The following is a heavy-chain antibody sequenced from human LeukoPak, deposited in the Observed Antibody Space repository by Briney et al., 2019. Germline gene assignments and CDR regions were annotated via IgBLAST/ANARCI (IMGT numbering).Heavy chain of an antibody. CDR3: ARERIAGAGSYYFDY. CDR1: GFTFSSYS. J-gene: IGHJ4*02. D-gene: IGHD6-19*01. Sequence: GGSLRLSCAASGFTFSSYSMNWVRQAPGKGLEWVSSISSSSSYIYYADSVKGRFTISRDNAKNSLYLQMNSLRAEDTAVYYCARERIAGAGSYYFDYWGQGTLVTVSS. CDR2: ISSSSSYI. V-gene: IGHV3-21*01.